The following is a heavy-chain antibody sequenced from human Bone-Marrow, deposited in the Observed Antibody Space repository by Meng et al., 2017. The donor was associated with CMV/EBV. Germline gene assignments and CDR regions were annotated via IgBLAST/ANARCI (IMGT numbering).Heavy chain of an antibody. V-gene: IGHV3-23*03. J-gene: IGHJ6*02. CDR2: IYSGGSST. Sequence: YAMSWVRQAAGKGLEWVSVIYSGGSSTYYADSVKGRFTISRDNSKNTLYLQMNSLRAEDTAVYYCAKGEDIVVVPAAIDDYYGMDVWGQGTTVTVSS. CDR1: YA. CDR3: AKGEDIVVVPAAIDDYYGMDV. D-gene: IGHD2-2*02.